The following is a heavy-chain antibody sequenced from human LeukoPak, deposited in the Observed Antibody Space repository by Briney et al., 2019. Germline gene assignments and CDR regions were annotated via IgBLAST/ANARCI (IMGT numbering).Heavy chain of an antibody. D-gene: IGHD3-10*01. CDR2: IDPNSGGT. Sequence: EASVKVSCKTSGYSFTAYFMHWVRLAPGQGLEWMGWIDPNSGGTNYAQKFQGRVTMTRDTSISTAYMELSSLMSDDTAIYYCARNRIRGVTPPNWFDPWGQGTLVTVSS. CDR1: GYSFTAYF. CDR3: ARNRIRGVTPPNWFDP. V-gene: IGHV1-2*02. J-gene: IGHJ5*02.